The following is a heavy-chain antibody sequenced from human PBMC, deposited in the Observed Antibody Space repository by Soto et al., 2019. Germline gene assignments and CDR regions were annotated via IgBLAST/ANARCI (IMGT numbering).Heavy chain of an antibody. CDR3: VRDAFLYSRGAYYDH. Sequence: QVRLVESGGGAVQPGDSLRLSCDASGFTFSTYALHWVRQAPGKGLEWVAFISYTGANQYYADSVKGRFTVSRDNSKNIASLQMTSLKPEDSAVYYCVRDAFLYSRGAYYDHWGQGTLVPFSS. J-gene: IGHJ4*02. V-gene: IGHV3-30-3*01. CDR2: ISYTGANQ. CDR1: GFTFSTYA. D-gene: IGHD4-4*01.